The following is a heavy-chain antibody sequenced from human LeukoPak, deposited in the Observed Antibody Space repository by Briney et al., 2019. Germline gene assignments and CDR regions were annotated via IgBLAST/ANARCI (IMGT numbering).Heavy chain of an antibody. Sequence: GGSLRLSCAASGFTFSSYAMSWVRQAPGKGLEWVSAISGSGGSTYYADSVKGRFTISRDNSKNTLYLQMKSLRAEDTAVYYCGKDLGDYGSGSYYNYYYYYMDVWGKGTTVTVSS. J-gene: IGHJ6*03. D-gene: IGHD3-10*01. CDR2: ISGSGGST. CDR1: GFTFSSYA. CDR3: GKDLGDYGSGSYYNYYYYYMDV. V-gene: IGHV3-23*01.